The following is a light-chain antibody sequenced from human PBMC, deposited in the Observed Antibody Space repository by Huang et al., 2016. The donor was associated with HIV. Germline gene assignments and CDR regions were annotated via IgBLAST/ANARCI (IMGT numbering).Light chain of an antibody. Sequence: EIVMTQSPATLSVSPGERATLSCRARQSVTNKVSWYQQRPGQSPRLLIFAASTRATGVPTRFSGSGSGTEFTLTISGLQSEDFGVYYCQHYNHWPPLTFGGGTKVEIK. J-gene: IGKJ4*01. V-gene: IGKV3-15*01. CDR2: AAS. CDR1: QSVTNK. CDR3: QHYNHWPPLT.